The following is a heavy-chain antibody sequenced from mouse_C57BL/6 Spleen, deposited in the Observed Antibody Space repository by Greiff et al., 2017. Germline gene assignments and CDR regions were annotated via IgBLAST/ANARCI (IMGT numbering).Heavy chain of an antibody. V-gene: IGHV3-6*01. CDR3: ARDDYGSFWYFDV. J-gene: IGHJ1*03. CDR1: GYSITSGYY. Sequence: EVKLMESGPGLVKPSQSLSLTCSVTGYSITSGYYWNWIRQFPGNKLEWMGYISYDGSNNYNPSLKNRISITRDTSKNQFFLKLNSVTTEDTATYYCARDDYGSFWYFDVWGTGTTVTVSS. D-gene: IGHD1-1*01. CDR2: ISYDGSN.